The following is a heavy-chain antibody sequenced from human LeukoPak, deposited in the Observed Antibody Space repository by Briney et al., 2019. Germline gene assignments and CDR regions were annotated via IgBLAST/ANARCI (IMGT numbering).Heavy chain of an antibody. CDR3: ARVYRRDGLNFDGFDI. D-gene: IGHD5-24*01. Sequence: SETLSLTCAVSSGSINSDGYYWSWIRQPAGKGLEWIGRVYSSGSANYSPSLKSRVIISIDTSKNQFSLRLSSVTAADTAVYYCARVYRRDGLNFDGFDIWVQGTMVTVS. CDR2: VYSSGSA. CDR1: SGSINSDGYY. J-gene: IGHJ3*02. V-gene: IGHV4-61*02.